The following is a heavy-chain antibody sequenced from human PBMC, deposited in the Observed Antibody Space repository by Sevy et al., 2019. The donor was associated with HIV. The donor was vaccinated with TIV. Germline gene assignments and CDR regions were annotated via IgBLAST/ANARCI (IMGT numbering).Heavy chain of an antibody. CDR2: ISPFNNKT. CDR1: GYTFSNYG. J-gene: IGHJ5*02. D-gene: IGHD2-21*01. V-gene: IGHV1-18*01. Sequence: ASVKVSCKASGYTFSNYGTSWVRQAPGQGLEWMGWISPFNNKTNYAQKFQGRVSLTSDTSATTAYMEVTSLRSDDTAVHYCARDRVHDWGEGWFDPWGQGTLVTVSS. CDR3: ARDRVHDWGEGWFDP.